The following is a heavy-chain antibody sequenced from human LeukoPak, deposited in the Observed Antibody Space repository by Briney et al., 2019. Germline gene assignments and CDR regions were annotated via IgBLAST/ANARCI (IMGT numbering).Heavy chain of an antibody. CDR2: ISADSGDR. CDR1: GDSFSNYG. Sequence: VASVKVSCKASGDSFSNYGFAWVRQAPGQGLEWMGWISADSGDRYYAQNFQHRVTMTTDTSTTTGYMELRSLRSDDMAVYYCAMWTNFPYYMDVWGKGTTVTVSS. D-gene: IGHD2-21*01. V-gene: IGHV1-18*03. CDR3: AMWTNFPYYMDV. J-gene: IGHJ6*03.